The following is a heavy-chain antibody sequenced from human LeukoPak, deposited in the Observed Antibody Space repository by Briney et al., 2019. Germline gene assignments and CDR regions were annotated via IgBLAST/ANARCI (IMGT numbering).Heavy chain of an antibody. D-gene: IGHD1-26*01. Sequence: GGSLRLSCAASGFTFSSYAMHWVRQAPGKGLEWVSYISSSTTFIYYADSVKGRFAISRDNAKNSLYLQMNSLRAEDTAVYYCARDNGEWELDYWGQGTLVTVSS. CDR2: ISSSTTFI. V-gene: IGHV3-21*05. CDR3: ARDNGEWELDY. CDR1: GFTFSSYA. J-gene: IGHJ4*02.